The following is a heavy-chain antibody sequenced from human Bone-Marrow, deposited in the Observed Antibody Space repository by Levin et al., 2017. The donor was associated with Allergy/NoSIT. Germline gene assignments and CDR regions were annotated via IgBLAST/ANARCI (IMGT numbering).Heavy chain of an antibody. J-gene: IGHJ4*02. V-gene: IGHV3-30-3*01. CDR1: GFTFSSYA. CDR3: ARGGGLYSGYYFDY. CDR2: ISYDGSNK. D-gene: IGHD5-12*01. Sequence: GESLKISCAASGFTFSSYAMHWVRQAPGKGLEWVAVISYDGSNKYYADSVKGRFTISRDNSKNTLYLQMNSLRAEDTAVYYCARGGGLYSGYYFDYWGQGTLVTVSS.